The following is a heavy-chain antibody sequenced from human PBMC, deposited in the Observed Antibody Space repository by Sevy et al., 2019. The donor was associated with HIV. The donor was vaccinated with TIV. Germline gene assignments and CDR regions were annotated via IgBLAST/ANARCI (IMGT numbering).Heavy chain of an antibody. V-gene: IGHV3-11*01. D-gene: IGHD3-22*01. CDR1: GFTFSDFY. CDR3: ARYRRGDSSGYYYRYFDL. J-gene: IGHJ2*01. Sequence: GGSLRLSCAASGFTFSDFYMSWLRQAPGKGLEWVSYISDDGNTMFYADSVKGRFTISRDNAKKSLFLQMNSLRAEDTAVYYCARYRRGDSSGYYYRYFDLWGRGTLVTVSS. CDR2: ISDDGNTM.